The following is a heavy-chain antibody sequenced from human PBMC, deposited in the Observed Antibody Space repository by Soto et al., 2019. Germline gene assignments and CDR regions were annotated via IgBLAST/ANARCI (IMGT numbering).Heavy chain of an antibody. CDR2: MSHDGSKK. CDR1: GFTFSTYA. D-gene: IGHD6-13*01. Sequence: QVQLVESGGGVVQPGRSLRLSCAASGFTFSTYAMHWVRQAPGKGLEWVAVMSHDGSKKYYVDSVKGRFTISRDNSRNTMYLQMNSLRPEDTAVYYCARGYSSTWFYFDSWGQGTLVTVSS. CDR3: ARGYSSTWFYFDS. V-gene: IGHV3-30-3*01. J-gene: IGHJ4*02.